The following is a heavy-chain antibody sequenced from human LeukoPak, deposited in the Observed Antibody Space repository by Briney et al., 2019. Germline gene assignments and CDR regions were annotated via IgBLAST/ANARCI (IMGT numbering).Heavy chain of an antibody. V-gene: IGHV3-7*05. J-gene: IGHJ3*02. CDR2: INQDGSEK. CDR3: ARDGGGDIVVAFAFDI. D-gene: IGHD2-15*01. CDR1: GFTFSNYW. Sequence: GGSLRLSCAASGFTFSNYWMSWVRQAPGKGLEWVAHINQDGSEKYYVDSVKGRFTISRDNAKNSLYLQMNILRAEDTAVYYCARDGGGDIVVAFAFDIWGQGTMVTVSS.